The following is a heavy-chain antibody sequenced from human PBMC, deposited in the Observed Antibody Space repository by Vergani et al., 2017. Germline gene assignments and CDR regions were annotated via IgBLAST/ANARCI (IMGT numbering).Heavy chain of an antibody. Sequence: EVQLVESGGGLVQPGGSLRLSCAASGFTVSSNYMSWVRQAPGKGLEWVAVIYSGGSTYYVDSVKGRFTISRDNSKNTLYLQMNSLRAEDTAVYDCARDDYGDYADGMDVWGQGTTVTVSS. CDR1: GFTVSSNY. D-gene: IGHD4-17*01. V-gene: IGHV3-66*02. CDR3: ARDDYGDYADGMDV. CDR2: IYSGGST. J-gene: IGHJ6*02.